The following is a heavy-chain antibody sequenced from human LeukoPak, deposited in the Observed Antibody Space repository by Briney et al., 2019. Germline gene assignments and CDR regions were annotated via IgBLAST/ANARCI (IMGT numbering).Heavy chain of an antibody. CDR3: ASRSGGDYPYFDY. D-gene: IGHD4-17*01. V-gene: IGHV3-53*01. CDR1: GFAVSRNY. Sequence: PGGSLRLSCAASGFAVSRNYMTWVRQAPGRGLEWVSHIYSGGSIYYADSVKGRFTISRDNSKNTLYLQMDSLGVEDTAIYYCASRSGGDYPYFDYWGQGALVTVSS. CDR2: IYSGGSI. J-gene: IGHJ4*02.